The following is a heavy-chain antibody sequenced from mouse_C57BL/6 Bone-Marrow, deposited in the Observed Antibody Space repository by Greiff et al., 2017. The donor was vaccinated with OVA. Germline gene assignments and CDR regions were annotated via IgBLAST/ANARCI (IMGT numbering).Heavy chain of an antibody. Sequence: EVMLVESGGGLVQSGRSLRLSCATSGFTFSDFYMEWVRQAPGKGLEWIAASRNKANDYTTEYSAYVKGRFIVSSYTSPSILYLQMNALRAEDTAIYYCARAPYYGSSYPYWYFDVWGTGTTVTVSS. D-gene: IGHD1-1*01. J-gene: IGHJ1*03. CDR3: ARAPYYGSSYPYWYFDV. CDR2: SRNKANDYTT. V-gene: IGHV7-1*01. CDR1: GFTFSDFY.